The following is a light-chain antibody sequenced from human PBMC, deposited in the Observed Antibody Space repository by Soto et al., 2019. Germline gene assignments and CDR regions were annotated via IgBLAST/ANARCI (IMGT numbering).Light chain of an antibody. V-gene: IGKV3-20*01. J-gene: IGKJ2*01. Sequence: ENVLTQSRRTLSLSPGERANLSCRASQSVDSSYLAWYQQKPGQAPRLLIYGTSSRATGIPDRFSGSGSGTDVTLTINRLEPEDFAVYYCQHYGSSIYTFGQGTKLEIK. CDR3: QHYGSSIYT. CDR2: GTS. CDR1: QSVDSSY.